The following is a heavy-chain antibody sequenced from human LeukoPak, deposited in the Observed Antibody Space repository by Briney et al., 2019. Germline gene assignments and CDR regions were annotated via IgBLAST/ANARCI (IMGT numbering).Heavy chain of an antibody. CDR2: INPNSGGT. Sequence: ASAKVSCKASGYTFTGYYMHWVRQAPGQGLEWMGRINPNSGGTNYAQKFQGRVTMTRDTSISTAYMELSRLRSDDTAVYYCARVHCSSTSCYYERQSYYFDYWGQGTLVTVSS. D-gene: IGHD2-2*01. V-gene: IGHV1-2*06. CDR1: GYTFTGYY. J-gene: IGHJ4*02. CDR3: ARVHCSSTSCYYERQSYYFDY.